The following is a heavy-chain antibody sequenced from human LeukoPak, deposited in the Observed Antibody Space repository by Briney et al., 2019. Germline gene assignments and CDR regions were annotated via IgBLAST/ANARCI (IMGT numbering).Heavy chain of an antibody. Sequence: ASAKVSCKASGYTFTGFYIHWVRQAPGQGLEWMGWINPNSGGTNYAQKFQGRVTMTRDTSISTAYMELSRLTSDDTAIYYCARDWFVDSGDDPFPFDYWGQGTLVSVSS. D-gene: IGHD5-12*01. J-gene: IGHJ4*02. CDR2: INPNSGGT. V-gene: IGHV1-2*02. CDR1: GYTFTGFY. CDR3: ARDWFVDSGDDPFPFDY.